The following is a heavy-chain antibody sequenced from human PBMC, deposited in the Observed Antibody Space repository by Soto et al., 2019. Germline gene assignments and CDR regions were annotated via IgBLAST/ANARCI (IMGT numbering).Heavy chain of an antibody. V-gene: IGHV3-74*01. CDR2: INSDGSIT. CDR1: GFTFSSYA. Sequence: GGSLRLSCAASGFTFSSYAMSWVRQAPEKGLVWVSRINSDGSITNYADAVKGRFTISRDNVKNTLYLQMNSLRAEDTAVYYCVRYPRSVGGSYRPDYWGQGTVVTVSS. J-gene: IGHJ4*02. CDR3: VRYPRSVGGSYRPDY. D-gene: IGHD3-16*02.